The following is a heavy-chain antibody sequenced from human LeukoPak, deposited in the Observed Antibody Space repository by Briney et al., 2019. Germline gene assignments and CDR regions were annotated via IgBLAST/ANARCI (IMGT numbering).Heavy chain of an antibody. Sequence: SETLSLTCAVYGGSSSGYYWSWIRQPPGKGLEWIGEINHSGSTNYNPSLKSRVTISVDTSKNQFSLKLRSVTAADTAVYYCARPSGDILTGYYGLWGQGTLVTVSS. V-gene: IGHV4-34*01. J-gene: IGHJ4*02. CDR2: INHSGST. D-gene: IGHD3-9*01. CDR1: GGSSSGYY. CDR3: ARPSGDILTGYYGL.